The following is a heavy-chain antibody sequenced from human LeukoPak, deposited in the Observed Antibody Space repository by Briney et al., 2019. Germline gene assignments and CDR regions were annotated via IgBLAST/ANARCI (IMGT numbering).Heavy chain of an antibody. J-gene: IGHJ1*01. Sequence: PSETLSLTCAVYGGSFSGYYWSWIRQPPGKGLEWIGEINHSGSTNYNPSLKSRVTISVDTSKNQFSLKLSSVTAADTAVYYCARVRVITMVRGVIAEYFQHWGQGTLVTVSS. CDR3: ARVRVITMVRGVIAEYFQH. D-gene: IGHD3-10*01. CDR1: GGSFSGYY. V-gene: IGHV4-34*01. CDR2: INHSGST.